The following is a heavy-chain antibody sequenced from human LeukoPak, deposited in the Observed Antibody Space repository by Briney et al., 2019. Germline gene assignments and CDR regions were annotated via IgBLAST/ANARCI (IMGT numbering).Heavy chain of an antibody. CDR3: ARDFGKRNYYDSSGYFDY. Sequence: PGGSLRLSCAASGFTFSSYSMNWVRQAPGKGLEWVSYISSSSTIYYADSVKGRFTISRDNAKNSLYLQMNSLRAEDTAVYYCARDFGKRNYYDSSGYFDYWGQGTLVTVSS. V-gene: IGHV3-48*01. CDR2: ISSSSTI. J-gene: IGHJ4*02. D-gene: IGHD3-22*01. CDR1: GFTFSSYS.